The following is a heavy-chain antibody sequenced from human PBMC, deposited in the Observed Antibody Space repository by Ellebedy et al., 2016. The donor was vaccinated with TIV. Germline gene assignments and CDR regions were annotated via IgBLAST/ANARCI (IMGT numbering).Heavy chain of an antibody. D-gene: IGHD2-15*01. V-gene: IGHV1-24*01. CDR1: GYTLTELS. CDR2: FDPEDGET. J-gene: IGHJ4*02. Sequence: AASVKVSCKVSGYTLTELSMHWVRQAPGKGLEWMGGFDPEDGETVYAQKFQGRVTMTEDTSTDTAYMELSRLRSEDTAVYYCATGSLVVVILASTLIGTDYWGQGTLVTVSS. CDR3: ATGSLVVVILASTLIGTDY.